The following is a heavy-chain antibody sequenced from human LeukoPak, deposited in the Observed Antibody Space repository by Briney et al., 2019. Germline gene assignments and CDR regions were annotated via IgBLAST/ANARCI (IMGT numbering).Heavy chain of an antibody. Sequence: SETLSLTCAVYGGSFSGYYWSWIRQPPGKGLEWIGEINHSGSTNYNPSLKSRVTISVDTSKNQFSLKLSSVTAADTAVYYCARARGGSWSPRDAFDIWGQGTMVTVSS. CDR1: GGSFSGYY. J-gene: IGHJ3*02. V-gene: IGHV4-34*01. D-gene: IGHD2-15*01. CDR3: ARARGGSWSPRDAFDI. CDR2: INHSGST.